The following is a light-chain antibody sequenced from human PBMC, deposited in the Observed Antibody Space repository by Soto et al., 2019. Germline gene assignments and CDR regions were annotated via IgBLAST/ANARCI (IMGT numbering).Light chain of an antibody. Sequence: EVVMTQSPGTLSVSPGERAILSCRASQSVGINLAWYQQKPGQTPRLLIYGASTRATGIPARFSGSGSGTEFTLTISSLQSEDFAVYYCQQYKDWPPLFTFGPGTKVDIK. CDR2: GAS. CDR3: QQYKDWPPLFT. J-gene: IGKJ3*01. CDR1: QSVGIN. V-gene: IGKV3-15*01.